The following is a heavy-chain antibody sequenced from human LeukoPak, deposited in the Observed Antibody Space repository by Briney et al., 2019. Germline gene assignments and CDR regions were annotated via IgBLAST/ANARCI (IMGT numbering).Heavy chain of an antibody. CDR2: IYYSGST. CDR3: ARHRYSGSPEFDY. CDR1: GGSVSSYY. Sequence: SETLSLTCTVSGGSVSSYYWSWIRQPPGKGLEWIGYIYYSGSTNYNPSLKSRVTMSVDTSKNQYSLKLSSVTAADTAVYYCARHRYSGSPEFDYWGQGTLVTVSS. D-gene: IGHD1-26*01. J-gene: IGHJ4*02. V-gene: IGHV4-59*08.